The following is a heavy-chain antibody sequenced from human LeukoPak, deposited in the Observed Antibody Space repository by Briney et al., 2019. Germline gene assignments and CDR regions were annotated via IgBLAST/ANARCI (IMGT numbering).Heavy chain of an antibody. D-gene: IGHD2-15*01. J-gene: IGHJ6*02. Sequence: PSETLSLTCTVSGGSISGYYWSWIRQPAGKGLEWIGRIYTSESINYNPTLKSRITMSVDTSKNQISLRLSSVTAADTAVYFCARDDLVYSVHHGMDVWGRGIKVTVSS. CDR2: IYTSESI. CDR1: GGSISGYY. V-gene: IGHV4-4*07. CDR3: ARDDLVYSVHHGMDV.